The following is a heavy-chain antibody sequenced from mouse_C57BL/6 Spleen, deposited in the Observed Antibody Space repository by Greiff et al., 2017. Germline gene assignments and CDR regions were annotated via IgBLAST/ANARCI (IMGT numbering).Heavy chain of an antibody. D-gene: IGHD2-4*01. CDR3: ARWVYDDDGEDLDY. V-gene: IGHV1-72*01. CDR1: GYTFTSYW. Sequence: QVQLQQPGAELVKPGASVKLSCKASGYTFTSYWMHWVKQRPGRGLEWIGRIDPNGGGTKYNEKFKSKATLTVDKPSSTAYMQLSSLTSEHSAVSYCARWVYDDDGEDLDYWGQGTTLTVSS. CDR2: IDPNGGGT. J-gene: IGHJ2*01.